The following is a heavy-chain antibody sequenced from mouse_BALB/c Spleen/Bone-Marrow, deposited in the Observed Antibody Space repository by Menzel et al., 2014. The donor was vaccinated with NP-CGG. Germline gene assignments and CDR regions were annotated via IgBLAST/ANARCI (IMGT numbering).Heavy chain of an antibody. J-gene: IGHJ2*01. CDR1: GYTFTSYW. V-gene: IGHV1-69*02. CDR2: IYPSDSYT. Sequence: VQVVESGAELVRPGASVKLSCKASGYTFTSYWINWMKQRPGQGLEWIGNIYPSDSYTNYNQKFKDRATLTVDKSSSTAYMQLSSPTSEDSAVYYCTRSYGSSYEYYFDYWGQGTTLTVSS. CDR3: TRSYGSSYEYYFDY. D-gene: IGHD1-1*01.